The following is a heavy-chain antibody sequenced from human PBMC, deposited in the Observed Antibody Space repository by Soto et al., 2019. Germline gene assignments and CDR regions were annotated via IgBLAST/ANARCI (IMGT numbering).Heavy chain of an antibody. V-gene: IGHV4-39*01. D-gene: IGHD2-2*01. CDR2: INYSGSP. CDR3: AKLAGYCSGTSCYGHYAMDV. J-gene: IGHJ6*02. CDR1: SGSMSSRLNH. Sequence: PSETLSLTCMVSSGSMSSRLNHWGWIRQPPGKGRGWMGNINYSGSPYYNPSLQSRLTISVDTSNNQFALTLSSVTAADTAVYYCAKLAGYCSGTSCYGHYAMDVWGQGTTVTVSS.